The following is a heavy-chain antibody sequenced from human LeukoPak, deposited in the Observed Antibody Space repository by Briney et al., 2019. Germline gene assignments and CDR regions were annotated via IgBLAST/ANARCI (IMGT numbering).Heavy chain of an antibody. CDR2: IYTSGST. D-gene: IGHD4-17*01. V-gene: IGHV4-4*07. Sequence: SETLSLTCTVSGGSISSYYWSWIRQPAGKGLEWIGRIYTSGSTNYNPSLKSRVTISVDTSKNQFSLKLSSVTAADTAVYYCARGYGDYIGNWFDPWGQGTLVTVSS. CDR3: ARGYGDYIGNWFDP. J-gene: IGHJ5*02. CDR1: GGSISSYY.